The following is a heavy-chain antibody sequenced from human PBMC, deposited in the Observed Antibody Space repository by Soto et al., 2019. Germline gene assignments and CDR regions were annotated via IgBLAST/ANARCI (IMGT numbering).Heavy chain of an antibody. V-gene: IGHV4-59*08. Sequence: PSETLSLTCTVSGGSISSYYWSWIRQPPGKGLEMIGYIYYSGSTNYNPSLKSRVTISVDTSKNQFSLKLSSVTAADTAVYYCARLAGSGSYPLALDYYYGMDVWGQGTTVTVSS. D-gene: IGHD3-10*01. J-gene: IGHJ6*02. CDR2: IYYSGST. CDR3: ARLAGSGSYPLALDYYYGMDV. CDR1: GGSISSYY.